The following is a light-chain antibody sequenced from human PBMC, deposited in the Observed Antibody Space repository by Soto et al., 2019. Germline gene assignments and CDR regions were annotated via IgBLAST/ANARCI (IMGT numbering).Light chain of an antibody. CDR1: QSVSNNY. V-gene: IGKV3D-20*02. J-gene: IGKJ5*01. CDR2: DAS. Sequence: EIVLTQSPGTLSLSPGERATLSCRASQSVSNNYLAWYQQKPGQAPRLLIYDASKRATGIPARFSGSGSGTDFTLTVSSLEPEDFVLYFCQQRSVWPITFGQGTRLEI. CDR3: QQRSVWPIT.